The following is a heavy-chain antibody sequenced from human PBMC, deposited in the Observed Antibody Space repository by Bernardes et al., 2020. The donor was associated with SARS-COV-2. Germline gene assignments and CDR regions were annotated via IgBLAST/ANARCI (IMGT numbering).Heavy chain of an antibody. CDR1: GYSVTRYW. CDR3: ARGELWFGDPTARY. CDR2: IYPGDSDT. V-gene: IGHV5-51*06. Sequence: GACLKSSCKGSGYSVTRYWIGWVRPIPGKGLEWMGIIYPGDSDTRYSPSFQGQVTISADKSISTAYLQWSSLKASDTAMYYCARGELWFGDPTARYWGQGTLVTVSS. D-gene: IGHD3-10*01. J-gene: IGHJ4*02.